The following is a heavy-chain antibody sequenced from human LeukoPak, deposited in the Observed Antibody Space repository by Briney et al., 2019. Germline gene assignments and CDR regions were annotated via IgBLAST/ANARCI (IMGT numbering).Heavy chain of an antibody. D-gene: IGHD5-18*01. J-gene: IGHJ4*02. CDR1: GGSFSGYY. V-gene: IGHV4-34*01. CDR3: ARVRATDMAT. CDR2: INHSGST. Sequence: SETLSLTCAVYGGSFSGYYWSCIRQPPGKGLEWIGEINHSGSTNYNPSLKSRVTISVDTSKNQFSLKLSSVTAADTAVYYCARVRATDMATWGQGTLVTVSS.